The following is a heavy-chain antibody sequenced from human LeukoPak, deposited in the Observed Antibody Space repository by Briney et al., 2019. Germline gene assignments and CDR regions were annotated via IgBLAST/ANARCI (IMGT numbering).Heavy chain of an antibody. CDR2: IYSGGST. D-gene: IGHD6-6*01. CDR1: GFTVSSYY. Sequence: GGSLRLSCAASGFTVSSYYMSWVRQAPGKGLEWLSIIYSGGSTYYADSVKGRFTISRDDSKNTLYLQMNSLRPEDTAVYYCARDFIAARGGDWGQGTLVTVSS. V-gene: IGHV3-66*02. J-gene: IGHJ4*02. CDR3: ARDFIAARGGD.